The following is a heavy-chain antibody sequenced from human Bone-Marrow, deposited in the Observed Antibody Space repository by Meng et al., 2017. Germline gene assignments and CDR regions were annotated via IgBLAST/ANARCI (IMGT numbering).Heavy chain of an antibody. CDR3: ARGPTTMARDFDY. J-gene: IGHJ4*02. CDR2: INHSGST. V-gene: IGHV4-34*01. D-gene: IGHD4-11*01. Sequence: VAVQQWGGGLLTRAVTLPLTCVVSGGSFSDYYWGWIRQPPGKGLEWIGEINHSGSTNYNPSLESRATISVDTSQNNLSLKLSSVTAADSAVYYCARGPTTMARDFDYWGQGTLVTVSS. CDR1: GGSFSDYY.